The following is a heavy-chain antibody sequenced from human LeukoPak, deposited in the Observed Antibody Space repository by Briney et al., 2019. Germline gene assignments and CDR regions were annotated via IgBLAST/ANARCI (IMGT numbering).Heavy chain of an antibody. CDR2: IYYSGST. CDR1: GGSISSGGYY. D-gene: IGHD2-2*02. V-gene: IGHV4-31*03. Sequence: SETLPLTCTVSGGSISSGGYYWSWIRQHPGKGLEWIGYIYYSGSTYYNPSLKSRVTISVDTSKDQFSLKLSSVTAADTAVYYCARDSYCSSTSCYRGGLDPWGQGTLVTVSS. CDR3: ARDSYCSSTSCYRGGLDP. J-gene: IGHJ5*02.